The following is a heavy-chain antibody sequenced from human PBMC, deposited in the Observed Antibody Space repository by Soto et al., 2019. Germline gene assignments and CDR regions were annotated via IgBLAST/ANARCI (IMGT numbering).Heavy chain of an antibody. D-gene: IGHD1-26*01. CDR1: GFTFSNYG. V-gene: IGHV3-30*03. Sequence: GGSLRLSCAASGFTFSNYGMHWVRQAPGKGLEWVAVISYDGSNRYYADSVKGRFTISRDNSKNTLYLQMNSLRAEDTAVYYCARRGSGSYYDYWGPGTLVTVSS. CDR2: ISYDGSNR. J-gene: IGHJ4*02. CDR3: ARRGSGSYYDY.